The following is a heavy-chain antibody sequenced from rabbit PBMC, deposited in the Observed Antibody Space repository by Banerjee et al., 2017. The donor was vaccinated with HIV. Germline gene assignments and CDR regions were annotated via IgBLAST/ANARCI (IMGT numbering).Heavy chain of an antibody. CDR1: GFSFSNSYY. D-gene: IGHD1-1*01. Sequence: QEQLEESGGGLVKPEGSLTLTCKASGFSFSNSYYMCWVSQAPGKGLEWIGYIDPIFGSTYYASWVNGRFTISSHNAQNTLYLQLNSLTAADTATYFCATYGSISGDFNLRGPGTLVTVS. V-gene: IGHV1S43*01. CDR3: ATYGSISGDFNL. CDR2: IDPIFGST. J-gene: IGHJ4*01.